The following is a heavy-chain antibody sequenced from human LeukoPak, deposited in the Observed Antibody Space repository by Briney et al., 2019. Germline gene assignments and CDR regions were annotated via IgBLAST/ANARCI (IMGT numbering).Heavy chain of an antibody. CDR1: GFTFSSYA. Sequence: GGSLRLSCAASGFTFSSYAMSWVRQAPGKGLEWVSAISGSGGSTYYADSVKGRFTISRDNSKNTLYLQVNSLRAEDTAVYYCAKDPMTTVTTSYYYYYGMDVWGQGTTVTVSS. D-gene: IGHD4-4*01. J-gene: IGHJ6*02. CDR2: ISGSGGST. CDR3: AKDPMTTVTTSYYYYYGMDV. V-gene: IGHV3-23*01.